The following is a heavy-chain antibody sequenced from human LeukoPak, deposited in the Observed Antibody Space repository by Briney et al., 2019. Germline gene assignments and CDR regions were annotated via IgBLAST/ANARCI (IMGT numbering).Heavy chain of an antibody. CDR2: IDTGGSA. D-gene: IGHD6-13*01. Sequence: SETLSLTCTVSGVSISTYFRSWIRQPAGKGPEWVGRIDTGGSANYNPSLESRVTMSVDTSKNQFSLKLSSVTAADTAVYYCASSPLGSSWAYLNYWGQGTLVTVSS. V-gene: IGHV4-4*07. CDR1: GVSISTYF. CDR3: ASSPLGSSWAYLNY. J-gene: IGHJ4*02.